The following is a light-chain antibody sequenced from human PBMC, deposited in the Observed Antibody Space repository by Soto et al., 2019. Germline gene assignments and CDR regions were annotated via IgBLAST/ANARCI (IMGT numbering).Light chain of an antibody. J-gene: IGLJ1*01. CDR2: ANS. CDR3: QSYDSSLSGYV. CDR1: SSNIGAVYD. Sequence: QSVLTQPPSVSGSPGQSVTISCTWISSNIGAVYDVHWYQQLPGTAPKLLIYANSNRPSGVPGRFSGSKSGTSASLAITGLQAEDEADYYCQSYDSSLSGYVFGTGTKVTVL. V-gene: IGLV1-40*01.